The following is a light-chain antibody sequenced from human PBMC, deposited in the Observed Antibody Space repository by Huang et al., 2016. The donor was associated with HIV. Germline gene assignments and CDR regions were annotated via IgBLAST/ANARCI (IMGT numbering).Light chain of an antibody. J-gene: IGKJ4*01. CDR1: QNITNNL. CDR2: GAS. Sequence: EIVLTQSPGTLSLSPGERAALSCRASQNITNNLLAWYQQKSGQAPRLLISGASSRAIGIPDRFSGRGSGTDFTLIISRLEPEDSAVFYCQQYLTSPLTFGGGTNVEI. V-gene: IGKV3-20*01. CDR3: QQYLTSPLT.